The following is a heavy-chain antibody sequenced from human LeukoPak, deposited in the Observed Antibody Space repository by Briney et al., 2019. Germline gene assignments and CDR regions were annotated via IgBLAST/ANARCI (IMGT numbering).Heavy chain of an antibody. CDR1: GYTFTGYY. J-gene: IGHJ4*02. CDR3: AREVDSGSYYSFDY. CDR2: INPNSGGA. Sequence: GASVKVSCKASGYTFTGYYMHWVRQAPGQGLEWMGRINPNSGGANYAQKFQGRVTMTRDTSISTAYMELSRLRSDDTAVYYCAREVDSGSYYSFDYWGRGTLVTVSS. V-gene: IGHV1-2*06. D-gene: IGHD1-26*01.